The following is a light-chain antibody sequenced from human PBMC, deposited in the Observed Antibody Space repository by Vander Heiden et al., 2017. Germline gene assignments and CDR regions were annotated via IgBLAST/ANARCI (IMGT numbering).Light chain of an antibody. V-gene: IGLV7-43*01. CDR1: TGAVTSGYY. Sequence: QTVVPQEPSLTVSPGGTVTLTCSSSTGAVTSGYYPNWFQQKPGQTPRALVYNTSSKHSWTPARFSGSLLGGKAALTLSGVQPEDEAEYYCLLYYGGLLVFGGGTKLTVL. J-gene: IGLJ3*02. CDR3: LLYYGGLLV. CDR2: NTS.